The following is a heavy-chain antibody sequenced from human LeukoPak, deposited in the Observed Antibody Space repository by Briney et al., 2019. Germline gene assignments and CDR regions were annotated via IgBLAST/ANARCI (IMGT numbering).Heavy chain of an antibody. Sequence: GGSLRLSCAASGFTFSNYWIHWVRQAPGKGLVWDSRINPAGNYANYADSVKGRFTISRDNAKNTVYLQMNSLRAEDTALFYCVRDWDHYDFDSWGQGTLVTVSS. CDR2: INPAGNYA. J-gene: IGHJ5*01. CDR1: GFTFSNYW. D-gene: IGHD3-3*01. V-gene: IGHV3-74*01. CDR3: VRDWDHYDFDS.